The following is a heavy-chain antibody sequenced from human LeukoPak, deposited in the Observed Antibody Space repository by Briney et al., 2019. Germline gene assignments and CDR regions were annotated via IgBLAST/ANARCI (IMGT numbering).Heavy chain of an antibody. V-gene: IGHV1-8*01. CDR2: MNLNSGNT. J-gene: IGHJ4*02. Sequence: ASVKVSCKASGYTFPRYDIMWVRQATGQGLEWMGWMNLNSGNTDYAQKFQDTVTMTRNTSIITAYMQLSSLRSEDTAVYYCARGRMVRGVIMVYWGEGTLVTVSS. CDR1: GYTFPRYD. CDR3: ARGRMVRGVIMVY. D-gene: IGHD3-10*01.